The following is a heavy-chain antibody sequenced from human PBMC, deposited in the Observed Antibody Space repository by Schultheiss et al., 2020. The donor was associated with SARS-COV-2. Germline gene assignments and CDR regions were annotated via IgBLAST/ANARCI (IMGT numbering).Heavy chain of an antibody. CDR2: IYHSGST. CDR1: GGSISSGDYY. D-gene: IGHD2-2*01. Sequence: SETLSLTCTVSGGSISSGDYYWSWIRQPPGKGLEWIGEIYHSGSTNYNPSLKSRVTISVDKSKNQFSLKLSSVTAADTAVYYCARDSDYCSSTSCYATRADAFDIWGQGTMVTVSS. CDR3: ARDSDYCSSTSCYATRADAFDI. J-gene: IGHJ3*02. V-gene: IGHV4-30-4*01.